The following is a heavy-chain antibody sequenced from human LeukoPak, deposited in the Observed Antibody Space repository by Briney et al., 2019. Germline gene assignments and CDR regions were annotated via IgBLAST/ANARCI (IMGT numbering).Heavy chain of an antibody. CDR1: GFTFSSYA. J-gene: IGHJ4*02. V-gene: IGHV3-23*01. CDR3: AKDLGRWLSEDDY. D-gene: IGHD4-23*01. Sequence: GASLGLSCAASGFTFSSYAMSWVRQAPGKGLEWVSAISGSGGSTYYADSVKGRFTISRDNSKNTLYLQMNSLRAEDTAVYYCAKDLGRWLSEDDYWGQGTLVTVSS. CDR2: ISGSGGST.